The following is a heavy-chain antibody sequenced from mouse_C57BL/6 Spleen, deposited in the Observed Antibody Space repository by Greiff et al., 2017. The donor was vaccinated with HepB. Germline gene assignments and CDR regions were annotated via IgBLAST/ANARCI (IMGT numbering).Heavy chain of an antibody. V-gene: IGHV5-4*01. Sequence: EVMLVESGGGLVKPGGSLKLSCAASGFTFSSYAMSWVRQTPEKRLEWVATISDGGSYTYYPDNVKGRFTISRDNAKNNLYLQMSHLKSEDTAMYYCARDEDYDGAMDYWGQGTSVTVSS. J-gene: IGHJ4*01. CDR3: ARDEDYDGAMDY. D-gene: IGHD2-4*01. CDR2: ISDGGSYT. CDR1: GFTFSSYA.